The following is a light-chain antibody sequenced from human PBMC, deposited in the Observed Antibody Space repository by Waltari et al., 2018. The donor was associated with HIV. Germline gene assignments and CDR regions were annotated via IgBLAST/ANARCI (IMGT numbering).Light chain of an antibody. CDR3: SSYAATTTIV. V-gene: IGLV2-14*01. CDR2: EVT. Sequence: QSVLTQPASVSGSPGQPITISCTGTNSVLGAYYYFSWYQQHPGKAPKLLIYEVTIRSPGISYRFFGSKSGNTASMTISGLQAEDEAHYYCSSYAATTTIVFGGGTRLTVL. J-gene: IGLJ3*02. CDR1: NSVLGAYYY.